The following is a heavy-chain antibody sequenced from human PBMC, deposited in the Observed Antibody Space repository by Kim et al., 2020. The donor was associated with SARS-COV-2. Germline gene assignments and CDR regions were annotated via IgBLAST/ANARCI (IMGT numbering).Heavy chain of an antibody. Sequence: GGSLRLSCAASGFTFSGSTMHWVRQASGKGLEWVGRIRRKANSYATAYAASVKNRFTISRDDSKHTAYLQINSLKTEDTAVYYCARVSPIQGGWYDGFD. CDR3: ARVSPIQGGWYDGFD. J-gene: IGHJ3*02. CDR2: IRRKANSYAT. V-gene: IGHV3-73*01. D-gene: IGHD6-19*01. CDR1: GFTFSGST.